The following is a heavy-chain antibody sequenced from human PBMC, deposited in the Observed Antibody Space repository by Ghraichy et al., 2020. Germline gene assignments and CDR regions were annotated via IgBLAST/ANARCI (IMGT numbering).Heavy chain of an antibody. D-gene: IGHD5-24*01. J-gene: IGHJ4*02. CDR1: GGSISSGDYY. CDR2: IYYSGST. CDR3: ARVRTITGRATLYYFDY. Sequence: SETLSLTCTVSGGSISSGDYYWSWIRQPPGKGLEWIGYIYYSGSTYYNPSLKSRVTISVDTSKNQFSLKLSSVTAADTAVYYCARVRTITGRATLYYFDYWGQGTLVTVSS. V-gene: IGHV4-30-4*01.